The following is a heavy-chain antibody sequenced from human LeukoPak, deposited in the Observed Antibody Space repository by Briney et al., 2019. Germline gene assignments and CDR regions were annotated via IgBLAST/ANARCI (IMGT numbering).Heavy chain of an antibody. D-gene: IGHD3-22*01. V-gene: IGHV4-39*01. J-gene: IGHJ4*02. CDR3: ARLGYYYDSSAKGAFDY. CDR2: IYYSGST. CDR1: GGSISSSSYY. Sequence: PSETLSLTCTASGGSISSSSYYWGWIRQPPGKGLEWIGSIYYSGSTYNNPSLKSRVTISVDTSKNQFSLKLSSVTAADTAVYYCARLGYYYDSSAKGAFDYWGQGTLVTVPS.